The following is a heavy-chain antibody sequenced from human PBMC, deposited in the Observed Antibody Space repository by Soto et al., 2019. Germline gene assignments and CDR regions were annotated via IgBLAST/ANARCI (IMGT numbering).Heavy chain of an antibody. CDR1: GFTLSDYY. J-gene: IGHJ5*02. V-gene: IGHV3-11*01. CDR2: ISGSGNTI. CDR3: ARDGPSNYYDSIGVT. D-gene: IGHD3-22*01. Sequence: PGGSLRLSCAASGFTLSDYYMSWIRQAPGMGLEWVSYISGSGNTIYYADSVKGRFTISRDNAKNSLYLHMNSLRPEDTAVYFCARDGPSNYYDSIGVTWGQGTLVTVSS.